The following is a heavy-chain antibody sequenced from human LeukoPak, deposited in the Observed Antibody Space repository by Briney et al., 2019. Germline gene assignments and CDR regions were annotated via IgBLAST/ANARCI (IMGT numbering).Heavy chain of an antibody. V-gene: IGHV3-48*01. Sequence: PGGSLRLSCAASGFTFSSYSMNWVRQAPGKGLEWVSYISSSSSTIYYADSVKGRFTISRDNAKNSLYLQMNSLRAEDTAVYYCARDSGIWYFGLWGRGTLVTVSS. D-gene: IGHD1-14*01. CDR3: ARDSGIWYFGL. CDR1: GFTFSSYS. J-gene: IGHJ2*01. CDR2: ISSSSSTI.